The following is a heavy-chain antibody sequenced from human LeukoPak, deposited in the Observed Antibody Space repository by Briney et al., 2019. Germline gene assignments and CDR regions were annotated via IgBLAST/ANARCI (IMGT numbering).Heavy chain of an antibody. V-gene: IGHV4-38-2*02. CDR1: VYSISSGYY. CDR2: SYHSGNP. CDR3: ARDLDCSSSRCYGNWFDP. J-gene: IGHJ5*02. Sequence: SETLSLTCTVSVYSISSGYYWGWIRQPPGKGLEWIGTSYHSGNPYYNPSPKSRVTISVDTSKNQFSLKLTSVTAADTAVYYCARDLDCSSSRCYGNWFDPWGQGTLVTVSS. D-gene: IGHD2-2*01.